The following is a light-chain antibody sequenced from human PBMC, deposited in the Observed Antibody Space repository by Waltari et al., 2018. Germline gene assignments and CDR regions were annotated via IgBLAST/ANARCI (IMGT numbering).Light chain of an antibody. J-gene: IGKJ1*01. CDR2: DAS. V-gene: IGKV3-20*01. CDR1: QSVGRY. Sequence: EIVVTQHPGTLSLSPGERATLSCRASQSVGRYLAWYQQKPGQAPRLLIYDASTRATGIPDRFSGSGSGTDFSLTISRLESEDFAVYYCQKYVNLPATFGQGTKVEIK. CDR3: QKYVNLPAT.